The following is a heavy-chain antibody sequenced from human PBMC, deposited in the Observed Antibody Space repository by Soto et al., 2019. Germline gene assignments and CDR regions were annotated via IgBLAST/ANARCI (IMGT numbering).Heavy chain of an antibody. V-gene: IGHV4-59*01. CDR3: ARDWARYSGYDNWFDP. CDR1: GGSISSYY. J-gene: IGHJ5*02. D-gene: IGHD5-12*01. CDR2: IYYSGST. Sequence: SETLSLTCTVSGGSISSYYWSWIRQPPGKGLEWIGYIYYSGSTNYNPSLKSRVTISVDTSKNQFSLKLSSVTAAVTAVYYCARDWARYSGYDNWFDPWGQGTLVTVSS.